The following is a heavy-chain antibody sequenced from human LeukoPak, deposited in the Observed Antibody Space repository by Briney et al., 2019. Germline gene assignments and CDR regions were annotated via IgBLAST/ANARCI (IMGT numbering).Heavy chain of an antibody. V-gene: IGHV3-66*01. J-gene: IGHJ4*02. CDR2: LYSGGST. CDR1: GFTVSNND. D-gene: IGHD3-10*01. Sequence: TGGSLRLSCAASGFTVSNNDMAWVRQAPGKGLQWVSGLYSGGSTTYADSVKGRFSISRDNLKNTLYLQMNSLRAEDTAVYYCARAFQYGSGTYPYSLWGQGTLVTVSS. CDR3: ARAFQYGSGTYPYSL.